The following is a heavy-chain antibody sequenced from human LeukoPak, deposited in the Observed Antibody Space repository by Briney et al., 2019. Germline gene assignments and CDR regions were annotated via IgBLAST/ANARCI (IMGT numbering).Heavy chain of an antibody. Sequence: GGSLRLSCAAYGFTFITAWRAWVRQAPGKGLEWCGRIKAKAHGGPIEYAAPVKGRFTISRDDSKNTLYLQINSLKTEDTAVYYCTTDGVGVEGATYDNWGQGTLVSDSS. V-gene: IGHV3-15*01. CDR3: TTDGVGVEGATYDN. CDR2: IKAKAHGGPI. D-gene: IGHD1-26*01. CDR1: GFTFITAW. J-gene: IGHJ4*02.